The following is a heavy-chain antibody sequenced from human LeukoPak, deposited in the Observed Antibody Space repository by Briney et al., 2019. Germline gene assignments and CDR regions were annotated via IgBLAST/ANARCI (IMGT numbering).Heavy chain of an antibody. CDR1: GFTFSHFE. D-gene: IGHD3-10*01. V-gene: IGHV3-48*03. CDR3: ARGRYGGSGKGYFDY. J-gene: IGHJ4*02. CDR2: ISSRGSTI. Sequence: PGGSLRLSCAASGFTFSHFEMIWVRQAPGKGLEWVSYISSRGSTIYYADSVEGRFTISRDNAKNSLYLQMSSLRAEDTAVYYCARGRYGGSGKGYFDYWGQGTLVTVSS.